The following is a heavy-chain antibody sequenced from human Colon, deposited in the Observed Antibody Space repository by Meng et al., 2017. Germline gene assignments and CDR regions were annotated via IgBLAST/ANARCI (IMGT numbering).Heavy chain of an antibody. CDR3: ARGRQGPRLSI. Sequence: SETLSLTCAVYGGSFNGYYLTWVRQSPEKGLEWIGEINHRGSPHYNPSLNSRVTISVYTSENQFSLKLTSVTAADAAVYYCARGRQGPRLSIWGQGTMVTVSS. CDR1: GGSFNGYY. CDR2: INHRGSP. J-gene: IGHJ3*02. V-gene: IGHV4-34*01.